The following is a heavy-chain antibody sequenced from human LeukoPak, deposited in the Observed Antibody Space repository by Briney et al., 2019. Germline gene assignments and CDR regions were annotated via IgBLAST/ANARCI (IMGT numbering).Heavy chain of an antibody. J-gene: IGHJ5*02. CDR2: ISYDGSNK. V-gene: IGHV3-30*01. CDR1: GFTFSSYA. CDR3: ARVRGRLAVAGRFDP. Sequence: GRSLRLSCAASGFTFSSYAMHWVRQAPGKGLEWVAVISYDGSNKYYADSVKGRFTISRDNSKNTLYLQMNSLRAEDTAVYYCARVRGRLAVAGRFDPWGQGTLVTVSS. D-gene: IGHD6-19*01.